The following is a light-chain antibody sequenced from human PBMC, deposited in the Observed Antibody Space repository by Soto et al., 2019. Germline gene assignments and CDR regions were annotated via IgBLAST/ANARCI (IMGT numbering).Light chain of an antibody. CDR2: DVT. CDR1: SSDVGGYNS. Sequence: QSVLTQPASVSGSPGQSITISCTGTSSDVGGYNSVSWYQQHPGQVPKLMIYDVTNRPAGVSNRFSGSTSGNTASLTISGLQADDEADYYCSSYTTSTTLVFGTGTKLTVL. J-gene: IGLJ1*01. CDR3: SSYTTSTTLV. V-gene: IGLV2-14*01.